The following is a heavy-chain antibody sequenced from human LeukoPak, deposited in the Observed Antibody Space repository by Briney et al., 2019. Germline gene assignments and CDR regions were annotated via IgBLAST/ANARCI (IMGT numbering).Heavy chain of an antibody. CDR1: GFTSSSYA. CDR3: ARRIGAGALGY. Sequence: GRSLRLSCAASGFTSSSYAMHWVRQAPSKGLEWVAIISYDGSITYYADSVKGRFTISRDNSKNTLYLQMNSLSVEDTAVYYCARRIGAGALGYWGQGTLVTVSS. V-gene: IGHV3-30-3*01. J-gene: IGHJ4*02. D-gene: IGHD6-13*01. CDR2: ISYDGSIT.